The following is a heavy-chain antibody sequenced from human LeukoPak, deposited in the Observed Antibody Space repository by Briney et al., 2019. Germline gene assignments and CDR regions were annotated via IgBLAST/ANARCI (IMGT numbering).Heavy chain of an antibody. J-gene: IGHJ4*02. CDR3: AGASTPIVATIAYY. CDR1: GYTFTGYY. D-gene: IGHD5-12*01. V-gene: IGHV1-2*02. Sequence: ASVKVSCKASGYTFTGYYMHWVRQAPGQGLEWMGWINPNSGGTNYAQKFQGRVTMTRDTSISTAYMELSRLRSDDTAVYYCAGASTPIVATIAYYWGQGTLVTVSS. CDR2: INPNSGGT.